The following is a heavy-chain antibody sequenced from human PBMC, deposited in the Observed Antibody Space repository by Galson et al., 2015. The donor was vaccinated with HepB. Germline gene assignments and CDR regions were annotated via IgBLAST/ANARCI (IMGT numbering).Heavy chain of an antibody. D-gene: IGHD1-7*01. CDR2: ISYDGSNK. CDR3: ARGAVRLELRTYFDY. V-gene: IGHV3-30-3*01. CDR1: GFTFSSYA. J-gene: IGHJ4*02. Sequence: SLRLSCAASGFTFSSYAMHWVRQAPGKGLEWVAVISYDGSNKYYADSVKGRFTISRDNPKNTLYLQMNSLRDEDTAVYYCARGAVRLELRTYFDYWGQGTLVTVSS.